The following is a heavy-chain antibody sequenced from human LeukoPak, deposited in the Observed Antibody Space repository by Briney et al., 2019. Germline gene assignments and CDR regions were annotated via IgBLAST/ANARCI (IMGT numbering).Heavy chain of an antibody. V-gene: IGHV4-59*01. CDR1: GDSITGYY. CDR3: ARGRVSSSTWYSTYYYFFYMDF. CDR2: VDHTGST. J-gene: IGHJ6*03. Sequence: SETLSLTCTVSGDSITGYYWGWIRQSPGKGLEWIGYVDHTGSTKFNPSLNGRVSISRDTSNNFFSLRLRSVTAADTAVYFCARGRVSSSTWYSTYYYFFYMDFWGKGTTVTVSS. D-gene: IGHD4-11*01.